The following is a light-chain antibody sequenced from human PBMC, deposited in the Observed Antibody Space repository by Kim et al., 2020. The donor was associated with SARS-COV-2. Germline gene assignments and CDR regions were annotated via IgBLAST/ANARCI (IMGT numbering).Light chain of an antibody. J-gene: IGKJ4*01. CDR1: QSVSSY. Sequence: LPPGETAPPSCRASQSVSSYFAWYQQKPGQAPRLLIYDASTRATGIPARFSGSGSGTDFTLTISSLEPEDFAVYYCQQRSDWPLTFGGGTKVDIK. V-gene: IGKV3-11*01. CDR2: DAS. CDR3: QQRSDWPLT.